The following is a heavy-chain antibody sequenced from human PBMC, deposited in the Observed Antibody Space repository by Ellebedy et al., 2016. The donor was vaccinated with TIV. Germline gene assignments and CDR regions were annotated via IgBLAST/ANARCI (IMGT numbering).Heavy chain of an antibody. J-gene: IGHJ4*02. Sequence: SVKVSCKASGDSFSRHGISWVRQAPGQGLEWMGRIIPILGIANYAQKFLGRVTITADRSTTTAYMELSSLRSDDTAVYYCTFGSTYGFEVDYWGQGTLVTVSS. D-gene: IGHD3-10*01. V-gene: IGHV1-69*04. CDR2: IIPILGIA. CDR1: GDSFSRHG. CDR3: TFGSTYGFEVDY.